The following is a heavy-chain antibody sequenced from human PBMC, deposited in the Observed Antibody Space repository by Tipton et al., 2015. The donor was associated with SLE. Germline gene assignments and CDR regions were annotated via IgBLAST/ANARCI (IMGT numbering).Heavy chain of an antibody. Sequence: LRLSCTVSGDSINSYYWSWIRQPPGEGLEWIGYIYYREGTNYSPSLKSRVTISLDASKNQLSLKLSSVTAADTAVYYCARHHGSGWIYGLDVWGQGTTVTVSS. J-gene: IGHJ6*02. V-gene: IGHV4-59*08. D-gene: IGHD6-19*01. CDR1: GDSINSYY. CDR3: ARHHGSGWIYGLDV. CDR2: IYYREGT.